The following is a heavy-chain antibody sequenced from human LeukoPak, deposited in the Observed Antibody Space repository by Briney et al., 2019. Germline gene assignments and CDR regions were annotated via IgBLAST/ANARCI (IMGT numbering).Heavy chain of an antibody. CDR3: AKDIYGGNSAGQFDY. CDR2: ISGNSVST. V-gene: IGHV3-23*01. D-gene: IGHD4-23*01. J-gene: IGHJ4*02. CDR1: GFTFSSYA. Sequence: GGSLRLSCAASGFTFSSYAMSWVRQGPGKGLEWVSEISGNSVSTHYADSVKGRFTISRDNSKNTLYLLMNSLRAEDTAVYHCAKDIYGGNSAGQFDYWGQGTLVTVSS.